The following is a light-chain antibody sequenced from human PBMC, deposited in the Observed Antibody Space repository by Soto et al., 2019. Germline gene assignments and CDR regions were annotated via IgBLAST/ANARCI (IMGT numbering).Light chain of an antibody. CDR2: DAS. V-gene: IGKV3-15*01. Sequence: EKVMTQSPATLSVSPGERATLSCRASQSVSSNLAWYQQKPGQAPRLLIYDASTRATGIPARFSGSGSGTEFTLTISSLHSEHLVVYYCQQYDDWPETFDQVTKVAIK. J-gene: IGKJ1*01. CDR3: QQYDDWPET. CDR1: QSVSSN.